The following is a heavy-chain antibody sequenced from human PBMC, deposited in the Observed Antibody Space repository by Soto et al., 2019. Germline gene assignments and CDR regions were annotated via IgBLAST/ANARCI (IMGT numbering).Heavy chain of an antibody. J-gene: IGHJ4*02. D-gene: IGHD3-22*01. CDR2: IAPTDSQT. Sequence: VESLTISCKGSGYGFAGYWITWVLQKPGKGLEWTGRIAPTDSQTYYSPSFRGHVTISATKSITTVFLQWSSLRSSDTAMYYCARQIYDSDTGPNFKYYFDSWGQGTTVTVSS. V-gene: IGHV5-10-1*01. CDR3: ARQIYDSDTGPNFKYYFDS. CDR1: GYGFAGYW.